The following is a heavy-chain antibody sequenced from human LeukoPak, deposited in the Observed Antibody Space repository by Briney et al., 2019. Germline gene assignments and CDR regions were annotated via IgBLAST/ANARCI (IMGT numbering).Heavy chain of an antibody. CDR3: ARDLLNYYGSGEAPTSYYGMDV. V-gene: IGHV3-11*01. CDR1: GFTFSDYY. J-gene: IGHJ6*02. CDR2: ISSSGSTI. D-gene: IGHD3-10*01. Sequence: PGGSLRLSCAASGFTFSDYYMSWIRQAPGKGLEWVSYISSSGSTIYYADSVKGRITISRDNAKNSLYLQMNSLRAEDTAVYYCARDLLNYYGSGEAPTSYYGMDVWGQGTTVTVSS.